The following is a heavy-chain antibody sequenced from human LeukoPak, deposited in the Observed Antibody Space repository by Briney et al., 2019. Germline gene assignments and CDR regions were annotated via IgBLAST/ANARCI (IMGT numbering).Heavy chain of an antibody. J-gene: IGHJ4*02. CDR3: AKDQSGTYYTFDY. CDR2: IRYDGSNK. D-gene: IGHD1-26*01. CDR1: VFTFSSYG. Sequence: GGSLRLSCAQSVFTFSSYGMHWVRQAPGKGLEWVAFIRYDGSNKSYADSVKGRFTISRDNSKNTLYLQMNSLRAEDTAVYYCAKDQSGTYYTFDYWGQGTLVTVSS. V-gene: IGHV3-30*02.